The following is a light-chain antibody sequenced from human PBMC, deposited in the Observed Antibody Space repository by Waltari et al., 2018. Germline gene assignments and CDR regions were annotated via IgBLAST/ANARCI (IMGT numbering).Light chain of an antibody. CDR2: DAS. Sequence: EIVLTQSPATLSLSPGERATLSCRASQSVSSYLAWYQQKPGQAPRLLIYDASNRATGVPARFSGSGSGTDFTLTITSLEPEDFTVYYCQHRSDWPLTFGGGTKVEIK. CDR3: QHRSDWPLT. V-gene: IGKV3-11*01. CDR1: QSVSSY. J-gene: IGKJ4*01.